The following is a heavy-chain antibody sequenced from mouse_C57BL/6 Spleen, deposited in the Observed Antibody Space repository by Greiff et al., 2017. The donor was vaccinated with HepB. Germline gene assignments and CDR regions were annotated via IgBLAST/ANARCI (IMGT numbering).Heavy chain of an antibody. CDR3: ASHYDYDGAWFAY. D-gene: IGHD2-4*01. J-gene: IGHJ3*01. V-gene: IGHV2-2*01. Sequence: VKLMESGPGLVQPSQSLSITCTVSGFSLTSYGVHWVRQSPGKGLEWLGVIWSGGSTDYNAAFISRLSISKDNSKSQVFFKMTSLQADDTAIYYCASHYDYDGAWFAYWGQGTLVTVSA. CDR2: IWSGGST. CDR1: GFSLTSYG.